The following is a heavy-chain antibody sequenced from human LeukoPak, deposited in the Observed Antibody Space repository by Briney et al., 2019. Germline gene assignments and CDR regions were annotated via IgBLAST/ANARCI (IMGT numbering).Heavy chain of an antibody. V-gene: IGHV4-39*07. CDR2: IYYSGST. CDR3: ARGRWNDAGFDY. CDR1: GASITSNGYY. Sequence: SETLSLTCTVSGASITSNGYYWGWIRQPPGNGLEWIGTIYYSGSTNYNPSLKSRVTISVDMSKNQFSLKLSSVTAADTAVYYCARGRWNDAGFDYWGQGTLVTVSS. D-gene: IGHD1-1*01. J-gene: IGHJ4*02.